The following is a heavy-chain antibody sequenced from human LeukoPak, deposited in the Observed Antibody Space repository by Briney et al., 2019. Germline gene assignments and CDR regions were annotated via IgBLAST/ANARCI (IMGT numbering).Heavy chain of an antibody. V-gene: IGHV1-18*01. J-gene: IGHJ5*02. CDR3: ARDIHYGSGSYPNWFDP. CDR1: GYTFTSYG. CDR2: SSAYNGKT. D-gene: IGHD3-10*01. Sequence: ASVKVSCKASGYTFTSYGIILVRQAPGQGLEWMGWSSAYNGKTNYDQKLQGRVTMTTDTSTSKAYMELRSLRSDDTAVYYCARDIHYGSGSYPNWFDPWGQGTLVTVSS.